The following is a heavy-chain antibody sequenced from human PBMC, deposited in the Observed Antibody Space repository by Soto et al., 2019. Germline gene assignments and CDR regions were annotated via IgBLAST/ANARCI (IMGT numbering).Heavy chain of an antibody. J-gene: IGHJ6*03. Sequence: QITLKESGPTLVKPTQTLTLTCTFSGFSVSTSGVGVGWIRQPPGKALEWLALISWDDDSRYSPSLRSRLTITKDTSKNQVVLKMTDMDPVDTAKYFCARGYSYYFMDVWGKGTTVTVSS. CDR1: GFSVSTSGVG. CDR2: ISWDDDS. CDR3: ARGYSYYFMDV. V-gene: IGHV2-5*02.